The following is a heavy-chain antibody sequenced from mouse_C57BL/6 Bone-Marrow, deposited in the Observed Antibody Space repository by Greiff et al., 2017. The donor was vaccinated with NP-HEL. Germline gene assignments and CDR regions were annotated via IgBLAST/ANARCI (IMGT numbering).Heavy chain of an antibody. CDR1: GFTFSDYY. D-gene: IGHD1-1*02. Sequence: DVKLVESGGGLVQPGGSLKLSCAASGFTFSDYYMYWVRQTPEKRLEWVAYISNGGGSTYYPDTVKGRFTISRDNAKNTLYLQMSRLKSEDTAMYYCARHMGGYWGQGTLVTVSA. J-gene: IGHJ3*01. CDR2: ISNGGGST. CDR3: ARHMGGY. V-gene: IGHV5-12*01.